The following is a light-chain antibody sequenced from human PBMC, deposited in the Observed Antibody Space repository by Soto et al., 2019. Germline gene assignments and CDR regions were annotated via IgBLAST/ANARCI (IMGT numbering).Light chain of an antibody. J-gene: IGKJ5*01. V-gene: IGKV3-11*01. CDR3: QQRSNWPPEIT. CDR2: DAS. Sequence: IVMRQSPATLSVSPVEIAALSFSASQSVRSNLAWYQQKPGQAPRLLIYDASNRATGIPARFSGSGSGTDFTLTISSLEPEDFAVYYCQQRSNWPPEITFGQGTRLEIK. CDR1: QSVRSN.